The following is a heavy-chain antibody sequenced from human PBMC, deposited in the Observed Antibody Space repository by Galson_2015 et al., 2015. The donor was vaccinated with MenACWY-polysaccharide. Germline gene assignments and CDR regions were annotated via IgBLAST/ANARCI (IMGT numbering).Heavy chain of an antibody. V-gene: IGHV4-59*08. D-gene: IGHD4-23*01. CDR3: TSGRLRWYPFDY. Sequence: SETLSLTCSLSGGSVKNSYWSWFRQPPGKGLEWIGYIFYTGSTTYNPSLKSRVTISIGASKNHLSRMLTSVTAADTAVYYCTSGRLRWYPFDYWGQGTLVTVSS. J-gene: IGHJ4*02. CDR1: GGSVKNSY. CDR2: IFYTGST.